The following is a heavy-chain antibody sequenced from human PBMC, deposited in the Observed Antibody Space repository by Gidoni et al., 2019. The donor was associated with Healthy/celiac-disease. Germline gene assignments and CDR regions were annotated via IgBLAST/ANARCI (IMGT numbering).Heavy chain of an antibody. D-gene: IGHD5-18*01. CDR3: ASLVDTAMAYAFDI. V-gene: IGHV4-31*03. J-gene: IGHJ3*02. Sequence: QVQLQESGPGGAKHSQSLSLTCTLAGRPISSGGYYWGWIRHHPGKCMAWIGYIYFSGSTYYNPSLKSRVTISVATSKNQFSLKLSSVTAADTAVYYCASLVDTAMAYAFDIWGQGTMVTVSS. CDR1: GRPISSGGYY. CDR2: IYFSGST.